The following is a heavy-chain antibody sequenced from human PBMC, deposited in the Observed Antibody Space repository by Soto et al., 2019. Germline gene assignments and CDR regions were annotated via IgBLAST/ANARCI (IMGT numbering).Heavy chain of an antibody. Sequence: ASVKVSCKASGYTFTSYGISWVRQAPGQGLEWMGWISAYNGNTNYAQKLQGRVTMTTDTSTSTAYMELRSLRSDDTAVYYCAGGKWSLVPHYYYYYGMDVWGQGTTVTV. J-gene: IGHJ6*02. CDR1: GYTFTSYG. CDR2: ISAYNGNT. V-gene: IGHV1-18*01. D-gene: IGHD2-21*02. CDR3: AGGKWSLVPHYYYYYGMDV.